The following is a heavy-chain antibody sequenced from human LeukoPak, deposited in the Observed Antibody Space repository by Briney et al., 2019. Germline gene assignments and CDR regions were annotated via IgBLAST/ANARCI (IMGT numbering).Heavy chain of an antibody. Sequence: SQTLSLTCALSGDSVSSNSAAWNWIRQSPSRGLEWLGRTYYRSKWYYDYAESVKSRMTINPDTSKNQFSLQLNSVTPEDTAGYFRAKGCSGNTGALFYYWGQGTLVTVS. V-gene: IGHV6-1*01. D-gene: IGHD3-10*02. CDR1: GDSVSSNSAA. CDR2: TYYRSKWYY. CDR3: AKGCSGNTGALFYY. J-gene: IGHJ4*02.